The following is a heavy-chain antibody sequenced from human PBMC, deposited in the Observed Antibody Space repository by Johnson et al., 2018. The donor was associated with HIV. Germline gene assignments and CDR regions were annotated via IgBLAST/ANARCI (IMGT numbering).Heavy chain of an antibody. CDR2: ISHDGSHK. Sequence: QVQLVESGGGVVQPGRSLRLSCAASGFTFSSYGMHWVRQAPGKGLAWVAVISHDGSHKYYADSVKGRFSLSRDNSRNTLYLQLNSLRAEDTAVYYCAKDLGDAVGTTHDAFDIWGQGTMVTVSS. CDR1: GFTFSSYG. CDR3: AKDLGDAVGTTHDAFDI. V-gene: IGHV3-30*18. J-gene: IGHJ3*02. D-gene: IGHD1-26*01.